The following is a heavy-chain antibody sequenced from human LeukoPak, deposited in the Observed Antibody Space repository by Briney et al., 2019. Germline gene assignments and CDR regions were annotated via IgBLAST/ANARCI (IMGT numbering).Heavy chain of an antibody. Sequence: GASVKVSCKASGYSFTGYYIHWVRQAPGQGPEWMGRIDPNSGGTNSAQKFQARVTLTRDTSIATVCMELSSLRSNDTAVYYCARDQARTTTWYLYMNYWGQGTLVTVSS. CDR2: IDPNSGGT. V-gene: IGHV1-2*06. J-gene: IGHJ4*02. CDR3: ARDQARTTTWYLYMNY. D-gene: IGHD3/OR15-3a*01. CDR1: GYSFTGYY.